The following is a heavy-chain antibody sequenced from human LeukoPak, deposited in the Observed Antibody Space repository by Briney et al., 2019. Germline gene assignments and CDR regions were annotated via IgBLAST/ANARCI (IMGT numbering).Heavy chain of an antibody. CDR2: INPNSGGT. CDR3: ARMEYYYDSSGYLYAFDI. Sequence: GSVKVSCKASGYTFTGYYMHWVRQAPGQGLEWMGWINPNSGGTNYAQKFQGRVTMTRDTSISTAYMELSRLRSDDTAVYYCARMEYYYDSSGYLYAFDIWGQGTMVTVSS. V-gene: IGHV1-2*02. J-gene: IGHJ3*02. D-gene: IGHD3-22*01. CDR1: GYTFTGYY.